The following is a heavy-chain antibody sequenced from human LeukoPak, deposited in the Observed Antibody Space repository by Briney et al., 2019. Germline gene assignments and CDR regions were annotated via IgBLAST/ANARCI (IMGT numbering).Heavy chain of an antibody. V-gene: IGHV4-59*08. CDR3: ARRYFGSGGSAFDI. CDR1: GGSISTYY. J-gene: IGHJ3*02. CDR2: IYLIGTT. Sequence: SETLSLTCTVSGGSISTYYWSWIRQSPGKGLEWIGYIYLIGTTNYNPSLRSRVSISVDTSKNQFSLKLRSVTAADTAVYYCARRYFGSGGSAFDIWGQGTMVTVSS. D-gene: IGHD3-10*01.